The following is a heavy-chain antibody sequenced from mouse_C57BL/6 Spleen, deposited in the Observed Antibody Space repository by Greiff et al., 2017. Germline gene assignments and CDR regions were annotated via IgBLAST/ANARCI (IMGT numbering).Heavy chain of an antibody. CDR2: ISSGGSYP. D-gene: IGHD1-1*01. Sequence: EVQLVESGGDLVKPGGSLKLSCAASGSTFSSYGMSWVRQTPDKRLEWVATISSGGSYPYDPDNVKGRFTISRANAKNTLYLQMSSLKTEDTAMYYYGRQTITKVVATDYDMDYWGQGTTVTVSS. CDR3: GRQTITKVVATDYDMDY. J-gene: IGHJ4*01. V-gene: IGHV5-6*01. CDR1: GSTFSSYG.